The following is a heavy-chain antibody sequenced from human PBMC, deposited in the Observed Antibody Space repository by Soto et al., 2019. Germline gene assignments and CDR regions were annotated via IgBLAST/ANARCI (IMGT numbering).Heavy chain of an antibody. CDR1: GFTFSDYY. V-gene: IGHV3-11*01. CDR3: ARDPPAYSSSPGGYYYYGMDV. Sequence: PGGSLRLSCAASGFTFSDYYMSWIRQAPGKGLEWVSYISSSGSTIYYADSVKGRFTISRDNAKNSLYLQMNSLRAEDTAVYYCARDPPAYSSSPGGYYYYGMDVWGQGTTVTVSS. J-gene: IGHJ6*02. CDR2: ISSSGSTI. D-gene: IGHD6-6*01.